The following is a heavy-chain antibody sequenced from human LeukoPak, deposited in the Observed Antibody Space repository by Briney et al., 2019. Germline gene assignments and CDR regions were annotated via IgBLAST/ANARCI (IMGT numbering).Heavy chain of an antibody. D-gene: IGHD2-15*01. Sequence: ASVKVSCKASGYTFTSYAMHWVRQAPGQRLEWMGWINAGNGNTKYPQEFQGRVTITRDTSASTAYMELSSLRSEDMAVYYCARGYCSGGSCPGDYFDYWGQGTLVTVSS. CDR2: INAGNGNT. CDR3: ARGYCSGGSCPGDYFDY. CDR1: GYTFTSYA. V-gene: IGHV1-3*03. J-gene: IGHJ4*02.